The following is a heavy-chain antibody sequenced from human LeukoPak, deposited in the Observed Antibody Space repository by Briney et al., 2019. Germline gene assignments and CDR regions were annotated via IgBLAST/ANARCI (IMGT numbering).Heavy chain of an antibody. J-gene: IGHJ4*02. CDR2: IYYTGST. CDR3: ARVLWFGEFHYYFDY. V-gene: IGHV4-39*07. Sequence: SETLSLTCTVSGGSISSSSYYWAWIRQPPGKGLEWIGSIYYTGSTYYNPSLKSRVTISVDTSKNQFSLRLSSVTAADTAVYYCARVLWFGEFHYYFDYWGQGTLVTVSS. D-gene: IGHD3-10*01. CDR1: GGSISSSSYY.